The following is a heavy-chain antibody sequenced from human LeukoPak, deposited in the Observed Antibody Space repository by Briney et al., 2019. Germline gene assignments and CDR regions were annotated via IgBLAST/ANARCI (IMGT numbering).Heavy chain of an antibody. CDR2: INHSGST. Sequence: SETLSLTCAVYGGSFSGYYWSWIRQPPGKGLDWIGEINHSGSTNYKPSLKSRVTISVDTSKNQFSLKLSSVTAADTAVYYCARDLGLRYFDWLDYWGQGTLVTVSS. CDR3: ARDLGLRYFDWLDY. J-gene: IGHJ4*02. V-gene: IGHV4-34*01. CDR1: GGSFSGYY. D-gene: IGHD3-9*01.